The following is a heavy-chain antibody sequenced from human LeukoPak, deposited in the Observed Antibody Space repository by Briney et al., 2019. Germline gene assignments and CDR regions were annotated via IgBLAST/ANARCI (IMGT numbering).Heavy chain of an antibody. D-gene: IGHD4-17*01. Sequence: PGGSLRLSCAASGFTFSSYEMNWVRQAPGKGLEWVSYISSSGSTIYYADSVKGRFTISRDNAKNSLYLQMNSLRAEDTAVYYCAKSTVTTGTYYYYGMDVWGKGTTVTVSS. CDR2: ISSSGSTI. CDR1: GFTFSSYE. J-gene: IGHJ6*04. V-gene: IGHV3-48*03. CDR3: AKSTVTTGTYYYYGMDV.